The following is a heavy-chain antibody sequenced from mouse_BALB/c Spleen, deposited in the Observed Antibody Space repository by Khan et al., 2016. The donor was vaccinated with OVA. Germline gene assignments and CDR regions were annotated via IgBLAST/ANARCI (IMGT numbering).Heavy chain of an antibody. D-gene: IGHD2-14*01. V-gene: IGHV1-26*01. Sequence: VQLQQSGPDLVKPGAPVKMSCKASGYSFTNYYVNWVKQSHGKSLECIGRVNPNTGNTNYNQKFKGKAILIVDTSSSTAYMELRGLTSEDSAVYYCARGYDFFAYWGQGTLVTVSA. CDR3: ARGYDFFAY. CDR2: VNPNTGNT. CDR1: GYSFTNYY. J-gene: IGHJ3*01.